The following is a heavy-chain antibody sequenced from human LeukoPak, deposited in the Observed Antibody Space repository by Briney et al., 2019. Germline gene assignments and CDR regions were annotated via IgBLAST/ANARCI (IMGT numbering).Heavy chain of an antibody. CDR1: GYTFTGYY. J-gene: IGHJ5*02. V-gene: IGHV1-2*02. CDR3: ARGCYDYVWGSYRSNWFDP. D-gene: IGHD3-16*02. CDR2: INPNSGGT. Sequence: ASAKVSCKASGYTFTGYYMHWVRQAPGQGLEGMGWINPNSGGTNYAQKFQGRVTMTRDTSISTAYMELSRLRSDDTAVYYCARGCYDYVWGSYRSNWFDPWGQGTLVTVSS.